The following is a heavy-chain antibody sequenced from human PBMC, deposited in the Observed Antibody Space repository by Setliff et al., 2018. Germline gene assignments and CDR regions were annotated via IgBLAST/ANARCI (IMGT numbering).Heavy chain of an antibody. CDR1: GLTFSSDA. D-gene: IGHD6-13*01. CDR2: ISSDGSSI. CDR3: ARCSSWHGHYPHFNY. Sequence: HPGGSLRLSCAASGLTFSSDATTWVRQTPGKGLEWVSVISSDGSSIYYADSVKGRFTISRDNSKNTLYLQMNSLRAEDTAIYYCARCSSWHGHYPHFNYWGQGTLVTVSS. V-gene: IGHV3-23*03. J-gene: IGHJ4*02.